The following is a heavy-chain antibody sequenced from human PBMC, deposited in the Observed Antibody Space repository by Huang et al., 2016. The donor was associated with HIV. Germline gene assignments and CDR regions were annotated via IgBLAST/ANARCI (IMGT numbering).Heavy chain of an antibody. CDR3: VRDQGRLAVGGIDNWFDS. J-gene: IGHJ5*01. D-gene: IGHD6-19*01. CDR2: VYDSGTT. V-gene: IGHV4-59*02. Sequence: QVRLQASGPGLVKPSETLSLSCTVSGDSVSSHYWGWIRHPPGKGLEWIGPVYDSGTTKYNPRLKSRITISVDTSKNGFSLNITSVSAADTAMYFCVRDQGRLAVGGIDNWFDSWGQGALVTVSS. CDR1: GDSVSSHY.